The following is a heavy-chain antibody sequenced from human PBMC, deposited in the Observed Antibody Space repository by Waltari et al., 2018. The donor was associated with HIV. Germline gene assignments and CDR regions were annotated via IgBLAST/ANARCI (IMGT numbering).Heavy chain of an antibody. CDR2: IGGRGDLT. V-gene: IGHV3-23*04. Sequence: EVQLVESGGGLVQPGGSLRLSCAASGLTFSSYAMTWVRQAPGKGLEWIAGIGGRGDLTFYTDSVKGRFTISRDNSKNTLYLQMSSVRVEDTAVYYCAKDELSGTYCRYFDLWGRGTLVTVSS. CDR1: GLTFSSYA. D-gene: IGHD1-26*01. CDR3: AKDELSGTYCRYFDL. J-gene: IGHJ2*01.